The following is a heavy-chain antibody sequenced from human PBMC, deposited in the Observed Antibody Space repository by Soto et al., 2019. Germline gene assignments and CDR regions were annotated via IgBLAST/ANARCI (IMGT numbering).Heavy chain of an antibody. V-gene: IGHV3-30-3*01. CDR1: GFTFSSYA. D-gene: IGHD3-22*01. J-gene: IGHJ2*01. Sequence: GGSLRLSCAASGFTFSSYAMHWVRQAPGKGLEWVAVISYDGSNKYYADSVKGRFTISRDNSKNTLYLQMNSLRAEDTAVYYCARGGYYDSSGGSYFDLWGRGTLVTVSS. CDR2: ISYDGSNK. CDR3: ARGGYYDSSGGSYFDL.